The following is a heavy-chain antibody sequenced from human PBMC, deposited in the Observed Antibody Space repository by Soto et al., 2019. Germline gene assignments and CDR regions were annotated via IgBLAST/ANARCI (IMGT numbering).Heavy chain of an antibody. D-gene: IGHD6-25*01. V-gene: IGHV4-4*02. CDR2: IHHSGTT. Sequence: QVQLQESGPGLVKPSETLSLTCSVSGGAISSNWWSWGSPPPGNGLEWIGEIHHSGTTNYNPSLRSRVIISVDTSKNQVSMNLNSVPAAKTAFYYGAVHIAQATMRGFDYWGQGTLVTVSS. CDR1: GGAISSNW. CDR3: AVHIAQATMRGFDY. J-gene: IGHJ4*02.